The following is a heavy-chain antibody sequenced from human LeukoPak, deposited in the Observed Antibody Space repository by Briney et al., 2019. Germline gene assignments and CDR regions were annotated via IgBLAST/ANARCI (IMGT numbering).Heavy chain of an antibody. V-gene: IGHV3-23*01. D-gene: IGHD5-12*01. J-gene: IGHJ4*02. Sequence: PGGSLRLSCAASGFILSNCAMTWVRQAPGKGLEWVSGIDTKGTRTYYADSVKGRFTISRDNSKNTLFLQMNSLRAEDTAVYYCVQEVVATIPPLWGQGTLVTVSS. CDR1: GFILSNCA. CDR2: IDTKGTRT. CDR3: VQEVVATIPPL.